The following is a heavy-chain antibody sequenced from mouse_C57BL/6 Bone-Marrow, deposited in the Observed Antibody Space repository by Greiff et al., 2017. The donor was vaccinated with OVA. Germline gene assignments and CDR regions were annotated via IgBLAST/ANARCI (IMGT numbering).Heavy chain of an antibody. CDR3: TGSYYSNYWYFDV. J-gene: IGHJ1*03. D-gene: IGHD2-5*01. CDR2: IRLKSDNYAT. Sequence: EVKVVESGGGLVQPGGSMKLSCVASGFTFSNYWMNWVRQSPEKGLEWVAQIRLKSDNYATHYAESVKGRFTISRDDSKSSVYLQMNNLRAEDTGIYYCTGSYYSNYWYFDVWGTGTTVTVSS. V-gene: IGHV6-3*01. CDR1: GFTFSNYW.